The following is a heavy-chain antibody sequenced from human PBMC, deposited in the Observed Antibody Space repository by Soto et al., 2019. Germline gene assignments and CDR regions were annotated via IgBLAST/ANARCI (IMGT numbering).Heavy chain of an antibody. CDR2: IYYSGST. V-gene: IGHV4-59*01. Sequence: SETLSLTCTVSGGSISSYYWSWIRQPPGKGLEWIGYIYYSGSTNYNPSLKSRVTISVDTSKNQFSLKLSSVTAADTAVYYCARTRRGCSGGSCYSDAFHICVRVTIVTVSS. J-gene: IGHJ3*02. CDR1: GGSISSYY. CDR3: ARTRRGCSGGSCYSDAFHI. D-gene: IGHD2-15*01.